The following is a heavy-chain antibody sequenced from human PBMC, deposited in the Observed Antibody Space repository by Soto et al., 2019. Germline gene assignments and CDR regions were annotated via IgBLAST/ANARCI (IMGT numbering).Heavy chain of an antibody. CDR3: ASSNIVAAPYGMDV. V-gene: IGHV1-3*01. CDR2: INAGNGNT. Sequence: QVQLVQSGAEVKKPGDSVKVSCKAYGYTFTRYALHWVRQAPGQRLELMGWINAGNGNTKYSQKFQGRVTITRDTSASTAYMELSSLRSEDTAVYYCASSNIVAAPYGMDVWGQGTTVTVSS. CDR1: GYTFTRYA. D-gene: IGHD6-13*01. J-gene: IGHJ6*02.